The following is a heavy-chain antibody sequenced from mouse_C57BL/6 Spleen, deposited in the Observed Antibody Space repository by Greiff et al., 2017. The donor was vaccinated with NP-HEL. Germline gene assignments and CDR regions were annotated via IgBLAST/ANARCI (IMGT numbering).Heavy chain of an antibody. CDR1: GYAFSSSW. V-gene: IGHV1-82*01. J-gene: IGHJ3*01. Sequence: VKLQESGPELVKPGASVKISCKASGYAFSSSWMNWVKQRPGKGLEWIGRIYPGDGDTNYNGKFKGKATLTADKSSSTAYMQLSSLTSEDSAVYFCARDGNYVLAYWGQGTLVTVSA. CDR3: ARDGNYVLAY. D-gene: IGHD2-1*01. CDR2: IYPGDGDT.